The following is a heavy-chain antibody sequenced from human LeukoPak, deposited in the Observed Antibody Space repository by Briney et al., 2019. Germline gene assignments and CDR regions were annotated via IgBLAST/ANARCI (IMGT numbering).Heavy chain of an antibody. CDR2: IYYSGST. V-gene: IGHV4-39*01. J-gene: IGHJ5*02. CDR1: GGSIRRSSYY. D-gene: IGHD6-13*01. Sequence: KPSETLSLTRTVSGGSIRRSSYYWGWIRQPPGKGLEWIGSIYYSGSTYYNPSLKSRVTISVDTSKNQFSLKLSSVTAADTAVYYCARQRGWQQLVYPFDPWGQGTLATVSS. CDR3: ARQRGWQQLVYPFDP.